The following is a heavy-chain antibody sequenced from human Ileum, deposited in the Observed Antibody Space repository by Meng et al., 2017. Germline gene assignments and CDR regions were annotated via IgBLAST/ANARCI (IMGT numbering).Heavy chain of an antibody. V-gene: IGHV3-33*06. J-gene: IGHJ4*02. CDR1: GLSFSRAG. Sequence: QVQLVESGGGVVQPERSLSLSCVVSGLSFSRAGMHWVRQAPGKGLEWVAFIWSDGSNEYYADSVKGRFTISRDNSKNTVYLQMNSLRAEDTAVYYCAKDKALKYFDYWGQGILVTVSS. CDR3: AKDKALKYFDY. CDR2: IWSDGSNE.